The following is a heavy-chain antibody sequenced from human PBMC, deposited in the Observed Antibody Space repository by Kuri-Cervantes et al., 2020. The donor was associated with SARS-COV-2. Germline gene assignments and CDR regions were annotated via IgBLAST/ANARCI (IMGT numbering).Heavy chain of an antibody. V-gene: IGHV4-61*02. CDR1: GGSISSGSYY. CDR2: IYTSGST. CDR3: ARVKSEYQLPWEFWFDP. Sequence: SETLSLTCTVSGGSISSGSYYWSWIRQPAGKGLEWIGRIYTSGSTNYNPSLKSRVTISVDTSKNQFSLKLSSVTAADTAVYYCARVKSEYQLPWEFWFDPWGQGTLVTVSS. J-gene: IGHJ5*02. D-gene: IGHD2-2*01.